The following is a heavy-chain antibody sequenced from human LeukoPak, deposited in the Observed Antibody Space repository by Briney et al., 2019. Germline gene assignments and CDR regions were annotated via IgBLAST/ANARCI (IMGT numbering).Heavy chain of an antibody. CDR3: ARAACNCPIDY. D-gene: IGHD2/OR15-2a*01. J-gene: IGHJ4*02. V-gene: IGHV3-74*01. Sequence: PGGSLRLSCAASGFTFSTYWMHWVRQGPGKGLVWVSRITFDGRSTNYADSVKGRFTISRDNAKNTLYLQMNSLRAEDTACYYCARAACNCPIDYWGQGNLVTVSS. CDR2: ITFDGRST. CDR1: GFTFSTYW.